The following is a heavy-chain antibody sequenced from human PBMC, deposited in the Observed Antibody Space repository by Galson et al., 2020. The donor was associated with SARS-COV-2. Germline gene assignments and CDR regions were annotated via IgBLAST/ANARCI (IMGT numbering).Heavy chain of an antibody. V-gene: IGHV4-34*01. CDR1: GGSFSGYY. Sequence: SQASETLSLTCAVYGGSFSGYYWSWIRQPPGKGLEWIGEMNHSGSTNYNPSLKSRVTISVDTTKNQFSLKLSSVTAADTAVYYCARAPYYDTGGANSVWFDPWGQGTLVTVSS. J-gene: IGHJ5*02. CDR2: MNHSGST. CDR3: ARAPYYDTGGANSVWFDP. D-gene: IGHD3-22*01.